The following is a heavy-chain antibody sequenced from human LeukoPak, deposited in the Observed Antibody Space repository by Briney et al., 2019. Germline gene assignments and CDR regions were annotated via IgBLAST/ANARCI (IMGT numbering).Heavy chain of an antibody. V-gene: IGHV3-43*01. CDR2: ISWDGGST. Sequence: GGSLRLFCAASGFTFDDYTMHWVRQAPGKGLEWVSLISWDGGSTYYADSVKGRFTISRDNSKNSLYLQMNSLRTEDTALYYCAKDNRVRGVIGYMDVWGKGTTVTVSS. CDR1: GFTFDDYT. D-gene: IGHD3-10*01. CDR3: AKDNRVRGVIGYMDV. J-gene: IGHJ6*03.